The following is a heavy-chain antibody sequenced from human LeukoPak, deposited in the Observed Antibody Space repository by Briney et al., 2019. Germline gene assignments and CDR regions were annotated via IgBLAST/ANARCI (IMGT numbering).Heavy chain of an antibody. Sequence: SETLSLTCTVSGGSISSHSYYWGWIRQPPGKGLEWIGYIYYSGSTYYNPSLKSRVTISVDTSKNQLSLKLSAVTAADTAVYYCASVRRGFGESSKYYSYYYMDVWGNGTTVPIS. CDR2: IYYSGST. CDR3: ASVRRGFGESSKYYSYYYMDV. D-gene: IGHD3-10*01. V-gene: IGHV4-39*01. CDR1: GGSISSHSYY. J-gene: IGHJ6*03.